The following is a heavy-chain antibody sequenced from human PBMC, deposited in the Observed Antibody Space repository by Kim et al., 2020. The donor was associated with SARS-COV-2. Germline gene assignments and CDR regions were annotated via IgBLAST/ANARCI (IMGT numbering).Heavy chain of an antibody. CDR3: ARLEGRTFD. CDR1: GGSFSGYY. V-gene: IGHV4-34*01. CDR2: INHSGST. Sequence: SETLSLTCAVYGGSFSGYYWSWIRQPPGKGLEWIGEINHSGSTNYNPSLKSRVTISVDTSKNQFSLKLSSVTAADTAVYYCARLEGRTFDWGQGTLVTVSS. J-gene: IGHJ4*02. D-gene: IGHD3-3*01.